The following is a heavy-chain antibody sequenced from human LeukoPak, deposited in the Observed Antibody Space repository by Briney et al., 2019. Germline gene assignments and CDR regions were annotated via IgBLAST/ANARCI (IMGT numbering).Heavy chain of an antibody. V-gene: IGHV3-23*01. D-gene: IGHD3-10*01. CDR2: ISGSGGST. Sequence: PGGSLRLSCAASGFTFSSYGMSWVRQAPGKGLEWVSAISGSGGSTYYADSVKGRFTISRDNSKNTLYLQMNSLRAEDTAVYYCAKGGVRGVTPFVFDPWGQGTLVTVSS. J-gene: IGHJ5*02. CDR1: GFTFSSYG. CDR3: AKGGVRGVTPFVFDP.